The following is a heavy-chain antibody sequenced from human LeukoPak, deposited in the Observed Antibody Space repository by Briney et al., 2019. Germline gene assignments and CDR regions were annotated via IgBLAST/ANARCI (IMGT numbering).Heavy chain of an antibody. D-gene: IGHD6-25*01. J-gene: IGHJ3*01. V-gene: IGHV4-61*01. Sequence: SETRSLTSTVSGGSISSSSYYWGWIRQPPGKGLEWIGYIYYSGSTNYNPSLKSRVTISVDTSKNQFSLKLSSVTAADTAVYYCARDSGLGWGQGTMVTVSS. CDR2: IYYSGST. CDR1: GGSISSSSYY. CDR3: ARDSGLG.